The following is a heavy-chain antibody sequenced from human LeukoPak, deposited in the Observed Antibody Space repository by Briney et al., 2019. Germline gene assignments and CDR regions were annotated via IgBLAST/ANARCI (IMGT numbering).Heavy chain of an antibody. J-gene: IGHJ6*03. CDR1: GGSISSYY. V-gene: IGHV4-4*07. D-gene: IGHD3-22*01. Sequence: SETLSLTCTVSGGSISSYYWSWIRQPAPKGLERIGRSYTSGNTNYNPSLKSRVTISVDKSKNQFSLKLSSVTAADTAVYYCARGVADSSRYYYYYYMDVWGKGTTVTVSS. CDR3: ARGVADSSRYYYYYYMDV. CDR2: SYTSGNT.